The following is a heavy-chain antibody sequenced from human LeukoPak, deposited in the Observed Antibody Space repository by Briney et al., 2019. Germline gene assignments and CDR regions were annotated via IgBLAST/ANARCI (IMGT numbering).Heavy chain of an antibody. CDR3: ARELLGGSDDAFDI. D-gene: IGHD3-16*01. Sequence: PSETLSLTCAVYGGSFSGYYWSWIRQHPGKGLEWIGYIYYSGSTYYNPSLKSRVTISVDTSKNQFSLKLSSVTAADTAVYYCARELLGGSDDAFDIWGQGTMVTVSS. CDR1: GGSFSGYY. V-gene: IGHV4-31*11. J-gene: IGHJ3*02. CDR2: IYYSGST.